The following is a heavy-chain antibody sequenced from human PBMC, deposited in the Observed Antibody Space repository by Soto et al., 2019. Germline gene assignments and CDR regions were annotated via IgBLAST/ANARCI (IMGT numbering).Heavy chain of an antibody. CDR2: INSDGGTT. Sequence: EVQLVESGGGLVQPGGSLRLSCAASGFTFRSYWMHWVRQAPGKGLVWVSRINSDGGTTAYADSVKGRFTISRDNAKNTLYLQMNSLRAEDTAVYYCTRGWQFSLDYWGQGTLVTVSS. CDR3: TRGWQFSLDY. D-gene: IGHD2-15*01. CDR1: GFTFRSYW. J-gene: IGHJ4*02. V-gene: IGHV3-74*01.